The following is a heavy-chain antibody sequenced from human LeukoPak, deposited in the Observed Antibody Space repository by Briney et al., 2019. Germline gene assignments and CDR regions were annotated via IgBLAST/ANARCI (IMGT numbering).Heavy chain of an antibody. J-gene: IGHJ1*01. D-gene: IGHD2-2*01. Sequence: PSQTLSLTCTVSGGSISSGGYYWSWIRQPPGKGLEWIGYIYHSGSTYYNPSLKSRVTISVDRSKNQFSLKLSSVTAADTAVYYCARGMSCSSTSCQYFQHWGQGTLVTVSS. CDR3: ARGMSCSSTSCQYFQH. CDR1: GGSISSGGYY. V-gene: IGHV4-30-2*01. CDR2: IYHSGST.